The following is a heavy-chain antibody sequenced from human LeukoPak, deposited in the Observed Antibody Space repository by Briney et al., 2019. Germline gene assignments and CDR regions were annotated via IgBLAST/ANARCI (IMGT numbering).Heavy chain of an antibody. D-gene: IGHD7-27*01. Sequence: SETLSLTCAVSSGSFSDYSWAWIRQPPGKGLEWIADIDHIGNTKYNPSLKSRVTISVDTSKNQFSLKLSSVTAADTAVYYCARLGNWEGRRYFDYWGQGTLVTVSS. CDR2: IDHIGNT. V-gene: IGHV4-34*01. CDR3: ARLGNWEGRRYFDY. CDR1: SGSFSDYS. J-gene: IGHJ4*02.